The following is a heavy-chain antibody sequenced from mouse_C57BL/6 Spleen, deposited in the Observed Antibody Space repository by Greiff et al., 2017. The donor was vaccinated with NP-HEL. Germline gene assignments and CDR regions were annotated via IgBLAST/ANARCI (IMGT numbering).Heavy chain of an antibody. J-gene: IGHJ1*03. D-gene: IGHD1-1*01. CDR2: IDPSDSYT. Sequence: QVQLQQPGAELVMPGASVKLSCKASGYTFTSYWMHWVKQRPGQGLEWIGEIDPSDSYTNYNQKFKGKSTLTVDKSSSTAYMQLSSLTSEDSAVYYCARKGGSRPYWYFDVWGTGTTVTVAS. CDR1: GYTFTSYW. V-gene: IGHV1-69*01. CDR3: ARKGGSRPYWYFDV.